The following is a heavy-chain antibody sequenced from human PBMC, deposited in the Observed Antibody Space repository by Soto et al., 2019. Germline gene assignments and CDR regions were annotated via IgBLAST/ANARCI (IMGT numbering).Heavy chain of an antibody. J-gene: IGHJ5*02. D-gene: IGHD5-12*01. CDR2: INHSGST. Sequence: PSETLSLTCAVYGGSFSGYYWSWIRQPPGKGLEWIGEINHSGSTNYNPSLKSRVTISVDTSKNQFSLKLSSVTAADTAVYYCGRGGDGGYDSGSWFAPGGQEPLVPVSS. V-gene: IGHV4-34*01. CDR3: GRGGDGGYDSGSWFAP. CDR1: GGSFSGYY.